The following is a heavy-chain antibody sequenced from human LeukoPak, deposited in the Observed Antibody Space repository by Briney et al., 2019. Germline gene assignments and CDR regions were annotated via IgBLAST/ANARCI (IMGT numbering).Heavy chain of an antibody. CDR3: ARARVSYGLYYFDY. V-gene: IGHV1-69*01. J-gene: IGHJ4*02. Sequence: CRGTGSSLARECIRGVRQAFGQGLEWMGGIIPIFGTANYAQKFQGRVTITADESTSTAYMELSSLRSEDTAVYYCARARVSYGLYYFDYWGQGTLVTVSS. CDR1: GSSLAREC. CDR2: IIPIFGTA. D-gene: IGHD5-18*01.